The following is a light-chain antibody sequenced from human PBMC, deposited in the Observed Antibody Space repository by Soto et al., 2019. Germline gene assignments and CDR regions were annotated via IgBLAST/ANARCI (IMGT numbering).Light chain of an antibody. J-gene: IGKJ4*01. CDR1: QDISNY. V-gene: IGKV1-33*01. Sequence: DIQMTQSPSSLSASVGDRVTITCQASQDISNYLNWYQQKPGKAPKLLIYDASNLETGVPSRFSGSGSGTDFTLTISSLQPEDIATYYCQQYDNLLSLTFGGGTKVEIK. CDR2: DAS. CDR3: QQYDNLLSLT.